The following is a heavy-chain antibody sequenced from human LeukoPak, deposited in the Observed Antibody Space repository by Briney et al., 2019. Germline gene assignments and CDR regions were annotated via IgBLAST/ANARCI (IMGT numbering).Heavy chain of an antibody. V-gene: IGHV5-51*01. J-gene: IGHJ6*02. CDR3: ARLDCSGGSCYQPYYYYGMDV. Sequence: GESLKISCKGSGYSFTSYWIGWVRLKPGKGLEWMGIIYPGDSATRYSPSFPSQVTISADKSISTAYLQWSSLEASDTAMYYCARLDCSGGSCYQPYYYYGMDVWGQGTTVTVSS. CDR2: IYPGDSAT. D-gene: IGHD2-15*01. CDR1: GYSFTSYW.